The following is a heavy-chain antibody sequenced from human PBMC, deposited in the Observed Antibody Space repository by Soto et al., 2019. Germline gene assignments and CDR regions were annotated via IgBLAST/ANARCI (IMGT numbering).Heavy chain of an antibody. D-gene: IGHD3-10*01. Sequence: SETMSVTCTVSGGSISSSSYFWGWIRQPPGKGLEWIGSIYYSGSTYYNPSLKSRVTVSVDTSKNQFSLRAEDMAVYYCARDRTTMVRGVIENNWFDPWGQGTLVTVSS. CDR1: GGSISSSSYF. CDR2: IYYSGST. CDR3: ARDRTTMVRGVIENNWFDP. V-gene: IGHV4-39*02. J-gene: IGHJ5*02.